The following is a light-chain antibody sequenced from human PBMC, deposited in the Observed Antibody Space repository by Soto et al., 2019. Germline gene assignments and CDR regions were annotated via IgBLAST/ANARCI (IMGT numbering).Light chain of an antibody. CDR2: GAS. Sequence: EIVMTQSPATLSASPGERATLSCTASQSVSSNLAWYQQKPGQAPRLLIYGASTRATGIPARFSGSGSGTEYTLTISSRESDEFAVYYYQEYNNWRPMNTFGQGAKLEIK. CDR1: QSVSSN. J-gene: IGKJ2*01. V-gene: IGKV3-15*01. CDR3: QEYNNWRPMNT.